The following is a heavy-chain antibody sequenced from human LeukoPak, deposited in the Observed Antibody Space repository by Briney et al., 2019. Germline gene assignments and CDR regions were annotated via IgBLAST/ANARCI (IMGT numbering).Heavy chain of an antibody. D-gene: IGHD4-17*01. J-gene: IGHJ3*02. V-gene: IGHV3-21*01. CDR3: ARGMDYGDYPDAFDI. Sequence: GGSLRLSCAASGFTFSTYSMSWVRQAPGKGLEWVSSISSSSSYIYYADSVKGRFTISRDNAKNSLYLQMNSLRAEDTAVYYCARGMDYGDYPDAFDIWGQGTMVTVSS. CDR1: GFTFSTYS. CDR2: ISSSSSYI.